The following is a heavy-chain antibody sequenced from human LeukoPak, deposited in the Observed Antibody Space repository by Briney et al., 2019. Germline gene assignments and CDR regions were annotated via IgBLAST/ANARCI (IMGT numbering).Heavy chain of an antibody. CDR2: ITSGSSYR. Sequence: GGSLRLSCAASGFTFSSYNMNWVRQAPGKGLEWVSSITSGSSYRFYADSVKGRFTISRDNAKNSLCLQMNSLRAEDTALYYCAKDMGNSSGYYFDYWGQGTLVTVSS. V-gene: IGHV3-21*04. CDR3: AKDMGNSSGYYFDY. CDR1: GFTFSSYN. D-gene: IGHD3-22*01. J-gene: IGHJ4*02.